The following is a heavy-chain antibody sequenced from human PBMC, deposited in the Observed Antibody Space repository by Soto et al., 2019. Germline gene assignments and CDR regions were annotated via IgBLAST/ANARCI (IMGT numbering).Heavy chain of an antibody. CDR3: ASGGGKTYYYDSSGYVDAFDI. CDR1: GGTFSSYA. J-gene: IGHJ3*02. D-gene: IGHD3-22*01. Sequence: SVKVSCKASGGTFSSYAISWVRQAPGQGLERMGGIIPIFGTANYAQKFQGRVTITADESTSTAYMELSSLRSEDTAVYYCASGGGKTYYYDSSGYVDAFDIWGQGTMVTVSS. V-gene: IGHV1-69*13. CDR2: IIPIFGTA.